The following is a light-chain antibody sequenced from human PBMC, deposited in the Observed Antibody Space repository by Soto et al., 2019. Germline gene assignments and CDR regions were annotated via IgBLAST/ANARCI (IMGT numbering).Light chain of an antibody. Sequence: QSALTQPASVSGSPGQSITISCTGTTSDVGGYNSVSWYQHHPGKAPKLVIYEVSNRPSGVSNRFSGSKSGNTASLTISGLQAEDEANYDCSSYTSSNTLVFGGGTKLTGL. V-gene: IGLV2-14*01. J-gene: IGLJ2*01. CDR2: EVS. CDR1: TSDVGGYNS. CDR3: SSYTSSNTLV.